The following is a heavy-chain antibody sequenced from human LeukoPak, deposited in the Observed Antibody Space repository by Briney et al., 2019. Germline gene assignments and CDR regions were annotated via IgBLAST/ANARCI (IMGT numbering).Heavy chain of an antibody. V-gene: IGHV3-74*01. Sequence: GGTLTLSCTASGFTLSSYGMHWVRQAPGQGLVWVSRINSDGGSTSYADSVKGRFTISRDNAKNTLYLQMNSLRAEDTAVYYCARRIQGMAPYYFDYWGQGTLVTVSS. CDR1: GFTLSSYG. CDR3: ARRIQGMAPYYFDY. D-gene: IGHD5-24*01. CDR2: INSDGGST. J-gene: IGHJ4*02.